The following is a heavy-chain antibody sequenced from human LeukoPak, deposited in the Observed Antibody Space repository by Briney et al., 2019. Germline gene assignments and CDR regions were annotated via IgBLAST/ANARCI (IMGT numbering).Heavy chain of an antibody. D-gene: IGHD5-12*01. CDR1: GFTFSSYS. CDR3: AREMGGYPFDY. Sequence: PGGSLRLSCAASGFTFSSYSMNWVRQAPGKGLEWVSYISSSSTIYYADSVKGRFTISRDNAKNSLYLQMNSLRAEDTAVYYCAREMGGYPFDYWGQGTLVTVSS. V-gene: IGHV3-48*01. J-gene: IGHJ4*02. CDR2: ISSSSTI.